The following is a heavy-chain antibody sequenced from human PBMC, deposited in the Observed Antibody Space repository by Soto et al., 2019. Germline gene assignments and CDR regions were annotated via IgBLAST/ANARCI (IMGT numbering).Heavy chain of an antibody. Sequence: QVQLVQSGAEVKKPGSSVKVSCKASGGTFSGYAISWVRQAPGQGLEWMGGIIPIFGTANYAQKFQGRVTITADESTSTAYMELSSLRSEDTAVYYCARANREYYYASGSKYYFDYWGQGTLVTVSS. CDR2: IIPIFGTA. V-gene: IGHV1-69*01. D-gene: IGHD3-10*01. J-gene: IGHJ4*02. CDR1: GGTFSGYA. CDR3: ARANREYYYASGSKYYFDY.